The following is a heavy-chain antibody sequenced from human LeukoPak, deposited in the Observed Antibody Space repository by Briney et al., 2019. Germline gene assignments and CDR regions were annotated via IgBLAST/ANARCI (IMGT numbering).Heavy chain of an antibody. CDR1: RSTFITSA. CDR3: AKERTRRTINYGLDV. CDR2: IVVGSGYT. Sequence: ASVKVSCKASRSTFITSAVQWVRQARGQRLEWIGWIVVGSGYTSYAQKLQGRVSITWDMSTSTVYMELTSLRVEDTAVYYCAKERTRRTINYGLDVWGQGTTVTVSS. J-gene: IGHJ6*02. D-gene: IGHD1-7*01. V-gene: IGHV1-58*01.